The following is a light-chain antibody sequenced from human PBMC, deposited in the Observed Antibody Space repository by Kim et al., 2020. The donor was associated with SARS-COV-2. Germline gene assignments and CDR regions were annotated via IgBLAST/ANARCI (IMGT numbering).Light chain of an antibody. J-gene: IGLJ1*01. V-gene: IGLV2-11*01. CDR1: SSDVGGYNY. CDR2: DVS. Sequence: QSALTQPRSVSGSPGQSVTISCTGTSSDVGGYNYVSWYQQHPGKAPKLMIYDVSKRPSGVPDRFSGSKSGNTASLTISGLQAEDEADYYCCSYAGSYTVERVFGTGTKVTVL. CDR3: CSYAGSYTVERV.